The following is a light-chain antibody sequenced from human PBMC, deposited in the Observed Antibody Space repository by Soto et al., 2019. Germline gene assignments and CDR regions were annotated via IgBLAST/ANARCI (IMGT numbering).Light chain of an antibody. Sequence: DIQMTQSPSSLSASVGDKVTITCRASQSISSSLNWYQQKSGKAPNLLIYGVSRLQGGVPSRFSGSGSRTDFTLSISSLQPEDFATYYCQQSYTAPSITFGQGTRLEIK. CDR3: QQSYTAPSIT. V-gene: IGKV1-39*01. CDR2: GVS. J-gene: IGKJ5*01. CDR1: QSISSS.